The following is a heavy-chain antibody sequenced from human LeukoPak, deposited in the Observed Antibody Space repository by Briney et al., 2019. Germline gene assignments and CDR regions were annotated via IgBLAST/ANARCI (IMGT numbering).Heavy chain of an antibody. J-gene: IGHJ4*02. CDR1: GGSFSGYY. D-gene: IGHD5-18*01. Sequence: SETLSLTCAVYGGSFSGYYWSWIRQPPGKGLEWIGEINHSGSTNYNPSLTSRVTISVDTSKNQFSLKLSSVTAADTAVYYCARAQRSMVTSYVHFDYWGQGTLVTVSS. V-gene: IGHV4-34*01. CDR3: ARAQRSMVTSYVHFDY. CDR2: INHSGST.